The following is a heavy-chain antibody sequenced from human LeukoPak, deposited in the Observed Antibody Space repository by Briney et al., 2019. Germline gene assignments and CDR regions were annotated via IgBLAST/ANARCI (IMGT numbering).Heavy chain of an antibody. J-gene: IGHJ4*02. CDR2: TSDSSTTI. D-gene: IGHD3-3*01. V-gene: IGHV3-48*01. CDR1: GFTFSSYN. Sequence: GGSLRLSCAASGFTFSSYNMNWVRQAPGKGLEWVSYTSDSSTTIYYADSVKGRFTISRDNAKNSLYLQMNSLRAEDTAVYYWARDRGGAYDFWSGYYTGYFDYWGQGTLVPVSS. CDR3: ARDRGGAYDFWSGYYTGYFDY.